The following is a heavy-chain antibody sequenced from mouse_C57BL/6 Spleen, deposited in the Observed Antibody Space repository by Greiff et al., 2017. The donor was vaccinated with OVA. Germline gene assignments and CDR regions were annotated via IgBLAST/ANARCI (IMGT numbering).Heavy chain of an antibody. V-gene: IGHV5-17*01. Sequence: VQLKESGGGLVKPGGSLKLSCAASGFTFSDYGMHWVRQAPEKGLEWVAYISSGSSTIYYADTVKGRFTISRDNAKNTLFLQMTSLRSEDTAMYYCARRHYYGSSYGYFDVWGTGTTVTVSS. D-gene: IGHD1-1*01. CDR2: ISSGSSTI. CDR3: ARRHYYGSSYGYFDV. CDR1: GFTFSDYG. J-gene: IGHJ1*03.